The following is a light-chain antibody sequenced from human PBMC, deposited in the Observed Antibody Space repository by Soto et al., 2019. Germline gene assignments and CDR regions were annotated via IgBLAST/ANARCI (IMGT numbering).Light chain of an antibody. CDR2: DAS. V-gene: IGKV3-11*01. CDR3: QQRTNWPTST. Sequence: EIVLTQSPATLSLSPGERATLSCRASRSVSSYLAWYQQKPGQTPRLLIHDASSRATGTPVRFSGSGSGTDFTLTISSLELEDFAVYYCQQRTNWPTSTFGQGTRLEIK. J-gene: IGKJ5*01. CDR1: RSVSSY.